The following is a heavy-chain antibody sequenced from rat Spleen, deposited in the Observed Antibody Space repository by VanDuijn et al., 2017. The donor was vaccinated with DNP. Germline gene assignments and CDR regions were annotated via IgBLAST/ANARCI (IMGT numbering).Heavy chain of an antibody. Sequence: EVQLVESGGGLVQPGRSLKLSCAASGFTFSDYNMAWVRQAPKKGLEWVATISYDGSSTYYRDSVKGRFTISRDNAKSTLYLQMDSLRSEDTATYYCARQGGPFDYWGQGVMVTVSS. CDR3: ARQGGPFDY. V-gene: IGHV5-7*01. CDR2: ISYDGSST. J-gene: IGHJ2*01. CDR1: GFTFSDYN.